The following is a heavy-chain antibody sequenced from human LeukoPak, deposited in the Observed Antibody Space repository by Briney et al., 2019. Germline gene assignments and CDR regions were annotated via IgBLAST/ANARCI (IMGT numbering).Heavy chain of an antibody. CDR1: GYTFTSYG. J-gene: IGHJ4*02. Sequence: GASVKVSCKASGYTFTSYGISWVRQAPGQGLEWMGWISAYNGNTNYAQTLQGRVIMTTDTSTSTAYMELRSLRSDDAAVYYCARGAARQWDFDYWGEGTLVTVS. CDR2: ISAYNGNT. CDR3: ARGAARQWDFDY. D-gene: IGHD6-19*01. V-gene: IGHV1-18*01.